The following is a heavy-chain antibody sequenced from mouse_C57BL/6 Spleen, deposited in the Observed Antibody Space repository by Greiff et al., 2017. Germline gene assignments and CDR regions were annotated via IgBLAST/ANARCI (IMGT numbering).Heavy chain of an antibody. Sequence: QVHVKQSGAELVKPGASVKISCKASGYAFSSYWMNWVKQRPGKGLEWIGQIYPGDGDTNYNGKFKGKATLTADKSSSTAYMQLSSLTSEDSAVYFCARSEDYEGYFDYWGQGTTLTVSS. V-gene: IGHV1-80*01. CDR2: IYPGDGDT. D-gene: IGHD2-4*01. CDR1: GYAFSSYW. J-gene: IGHJ2*01. CDR3: ARSEDYEGYFDY.